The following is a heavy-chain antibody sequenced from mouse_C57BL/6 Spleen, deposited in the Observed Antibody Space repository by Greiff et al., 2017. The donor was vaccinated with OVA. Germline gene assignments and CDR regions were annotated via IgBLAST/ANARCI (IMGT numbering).Heavy chain of an antibody. J-gene: IGHJ4*01. D-gene: IGHD2-4*01. CDR2: IYPGDGDT. Sequence: QVQLKESGPELVKPGASVKISCKASGYAFSSSWMNWVKQRPGKGLEWIGRIYPGDGDTNYNGKFKGKATLTADKSSSTAYMQLSSLTSEDSAVYFCAREDYDSYAMDYWGQGTSVTVSS. CDR1: GYAFSSSW. CDR3: AREDYDSYAMDY. V-gene: IGHV1-82*01.